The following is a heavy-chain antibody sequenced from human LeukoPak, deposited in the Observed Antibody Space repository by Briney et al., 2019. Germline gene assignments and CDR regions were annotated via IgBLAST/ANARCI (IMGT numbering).Heavy chain of an antibody. Sequence: GGSLRLSCAASGFTFSSYGMHWVRQAPGKGLEWVAFIRYDGSNKYYADSVKGRFTISRDNSKNTLYLQMNSLRAEDTAVYYCARGPSCSSVSCYTTGLFDYWGRGTLVTVSS. CDR1: GFTFSSYG. CDR2: IRYDGSNK. V-gene: IGHV3-30*02. D-gene: IGHD2-15*01. J-gene: IGHJ4*02. CDR3: ARGPSCSSVSCYTTGLFDY.